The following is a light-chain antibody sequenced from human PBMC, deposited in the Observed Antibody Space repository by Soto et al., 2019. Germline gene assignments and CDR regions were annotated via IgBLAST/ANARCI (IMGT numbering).Light chain of an antibody. J-gene: IGLJ2*01. CDR3: QVWDSSTHHLV. V-gene: IGLV3-21*02. CDR2: DDS. CDR1: NIGRKS. Sequence: SYELAQPPSVSVAPGQTASITCGGNNIGRKSVHWYQQKPGQAPVLVVYDDSDRPSGIPERFSGSNSGNTATLTISRVEAGDEADYYRQVWDSSTHHLVFGGGTKVTVL.